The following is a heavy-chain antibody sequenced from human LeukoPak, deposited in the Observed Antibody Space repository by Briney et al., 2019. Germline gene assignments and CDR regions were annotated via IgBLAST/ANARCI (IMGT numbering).Heavy chain of an antibody. V-gene: IGHV4-59*01. J-gene: IGHJ4*02. Sequence: PSETLSLTCTVSGGSISSYYWSWIRQPPGKGLEWIGYIYYSGSTNYNPSLKSRVTISVDTSKNQFSLKLSSVTAADTAVYYCAGAQKLPQYYFDYRGQGTLVTVSS. D-gene: IGHD2-15*01. CDR2: IYYSGST. CDR3: AGAQKLPQYYFDY. CDR1: GGSISSYY.